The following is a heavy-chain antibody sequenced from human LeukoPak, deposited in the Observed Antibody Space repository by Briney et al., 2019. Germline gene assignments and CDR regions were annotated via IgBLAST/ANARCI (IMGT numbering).Heavy chain of an antibody. J-gene: IGHJ4*02. CDR2: IYYSGST. Sequence: PSETLSLTCTVSGGSISSYYWSWIRQPPGKGLEWIGYIYYSGSTNYNPSLKSRVTISVDTSKNQFSLKLSSVTAADTAVYYCARGHDILTGYYQFDYWGQGTLVTVSS. D-gene: IGHD3-9*01. CDR3: ARGHDILTGYYQFDY. CDR1: GGSISSYY. V-gene: IGHV4-59*01.